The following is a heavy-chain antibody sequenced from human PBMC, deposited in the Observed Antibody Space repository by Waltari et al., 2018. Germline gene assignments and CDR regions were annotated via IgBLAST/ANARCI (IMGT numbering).Heavy chain of an antibody. CDR2: INYSGST. V-gene: IGHV4-30-4*08. J-gene: IGHJ4*02. CDR1: GGSISSGDHH. Sequence: QVQLQESGPGLVKPSQTLVLTCTVSGGSISSGDHHCSWIRQPPGKGLEWIGFINYSGSTNDNPSHNRRVPISVDPAKNQFTLKLSSVTAADTAVYYCARGGHYDILMDYWGQGTLVTVSS. D-gene: IGHD3-9*01. CDR3: ARGGHYDILMDY.